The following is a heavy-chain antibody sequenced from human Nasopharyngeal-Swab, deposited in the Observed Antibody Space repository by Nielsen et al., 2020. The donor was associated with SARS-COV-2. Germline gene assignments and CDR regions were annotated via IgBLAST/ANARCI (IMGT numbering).Heavy chain of an antibody. CDR3: AKDLAVITGYFQH. J-gene: IGHJ1*01. CDR1: GFTFSSYA. CDR2: ISGSGGST. V-gene: IGHV3-23*01. Sequence: LSLTCAASGFTFSSYAMSWVRQAPGKGLEWVSAISGSGGSTYYADSVKGRFTISRDNSKNTLYPQMNSLRAEDTAVYYCAKDLAVITGYFQHWGQGTLVTVSS. D-gene: IGHD3-22*01.